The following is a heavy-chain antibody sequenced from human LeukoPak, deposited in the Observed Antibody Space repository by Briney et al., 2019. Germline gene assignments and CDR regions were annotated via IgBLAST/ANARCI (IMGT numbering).Heavy chain of an antibody. CDR2: IYSGGST. V-gene: IGHV3-66*02. CDR1: GFTVSSNY. D-gene: IGHD6-13*01. CDR3: ASVVIAAAGRGLDY. J-gene: IGHJ4*02. Sequence: GGSLRLSXAASGFTVSSNYMSWVGQAPGKGLEWVSVIYSGGSTYYADSVKGRFTISRDNSKNTLYLQMNSLRAEDTAVYYCASVVIAAAGRGLDYWGQGTLVTVSS.